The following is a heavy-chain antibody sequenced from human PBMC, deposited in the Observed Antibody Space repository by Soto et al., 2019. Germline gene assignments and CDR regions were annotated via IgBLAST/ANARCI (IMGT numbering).Heavy chain of an antibody. V-gene: IGHV4-34*01. CDR1: GGSFSGYY. J-gene: IGHJ4*02. CDR3: ARQPAGNIVATRGFFFDY. D-gene: IGHD5-12*01. CDR2: MNHSGST. Sequence: QVQLQQWGAGLLKPSETLSLTCAVYGGSFSGYYWSWIRQPPGKGLEWIGEMNHSGSTNYNPSLKSRVTISVDTSKNQFSLKLSSVTAADTAVYYCARQPAGNIVATRGFFFDYWGQGTLVTVSS.